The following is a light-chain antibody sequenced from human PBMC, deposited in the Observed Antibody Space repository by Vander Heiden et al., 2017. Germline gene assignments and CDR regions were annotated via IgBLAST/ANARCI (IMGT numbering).Light chain of an antibody. CDR3: QQYYSSPPT. V-gene: IGKV4-1*01. CDR1: QSVLYSSNNKNN. Sequence: DIVMTQSPESLAVSLGERATINCKSSQSVLYSSNNKNNLAWYQQKPGQPPTLLIYWASTRESGVPDRFSGTGFGTDFTLTISSLQAEDVAVYYCQQYYSSPPTFGQGTRLETK. CDR2: WAS. J-gene: IGKJ5*01.